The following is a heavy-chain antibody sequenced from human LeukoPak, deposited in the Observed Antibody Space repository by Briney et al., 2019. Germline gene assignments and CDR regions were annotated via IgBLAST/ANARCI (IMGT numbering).Heavy chain of an antibody. CDR2: IYYSGST. V-gene: IGHV4-59*12. Sequence: SETLSLTCTVSGGSISSYYWSWIRQPPGKGLGWIAYIYYSGSTYYNPSLKSRVTISVDTSKNQFSLKLSSVTAADTAVYYCARELSVVVPAATFDYFDYWGQGTLVTVSS. D-gene: IGHD2-2*01. J-gene: IGHJ4*02. CDR3: ARELSVVVPAATFDYFDY. CDR1: GGSISSYY.